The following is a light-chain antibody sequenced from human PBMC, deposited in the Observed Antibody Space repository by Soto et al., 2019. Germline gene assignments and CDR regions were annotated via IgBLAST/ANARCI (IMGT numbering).Light chain of an antibody. CDR1: SSDVGAYNY. CDR2: EVT. Sequence: QSALTQPASVAGSLGQSSTISCTGTSSDVGAYNYVSWYQQHPDKAPKLLIFEVTNRPSGVSGRFSGSKSGITASLSISGLQPEDEADYYCTSYSSSSPVLFGGGTKLTVL. J-gene: IGLJ2*01. V-gene: IGLV2-14*01. CDR3: TSYSSSSPVL.